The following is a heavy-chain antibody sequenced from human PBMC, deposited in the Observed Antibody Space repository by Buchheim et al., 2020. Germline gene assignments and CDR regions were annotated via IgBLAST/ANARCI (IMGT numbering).Heavy chain of an antibody. J-gene: IGHJ4*02. CDR2: IKQDGSEE. CDR1: GFIFSSNW. V-gene: IGHV3-7*01. Sequence: EVQLVESGGGLVQPGGSLRLSCAASGFIFSSNWMSWVRQAPGKGLEWVANIKQDGSEEYYPDSMKGRFTVPRDNPKNSLYLQINSLRVEDTAVYYCTRQRPGYIDYWGQGTL. D-gene: IGHD3-16*02. CDR3: TRQRPGYIDY.